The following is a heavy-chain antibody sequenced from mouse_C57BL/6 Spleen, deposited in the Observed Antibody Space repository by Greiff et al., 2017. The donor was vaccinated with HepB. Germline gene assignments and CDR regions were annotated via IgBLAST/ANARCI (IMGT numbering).Heavy chain of an antibody. V-gene: IGHV1-18*01. CDR2: INPNNGGT. CDR3: AREEPYDYDEEGAMDY. D-gene: IGHD2-4*01. CDR1: GYTFTDYN. J-gene: IGHJ4*01. Sequence: EVQRVESGPELVKPGASVKIPCKASGYTFTDYNMDWVKQSHGKSLEWIGDINPNNGGTIYNQKFKGKATLTVDKSSSTAYMELRSLTSEDTAVYYCAREEPYDYDEEGAMDYWGQGTSVTVSS.